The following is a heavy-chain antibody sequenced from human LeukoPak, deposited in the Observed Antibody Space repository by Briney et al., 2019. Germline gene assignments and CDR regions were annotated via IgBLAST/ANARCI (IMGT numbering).Heavy chain of an antibody. Sequence: GGSLSLSCAASGFSFSSYSMNWIRQAPGKGLEWVSSISSSSSYIHYADSVKGRFTISRDNAKNSLYLQMSSLRAEDTAVYYCARESEYSTNAFDYWGQGTLVTVSS. CDR1: GFSFSSYS. J-gene: IGHJ4*02. V-gene: IGHV3-21*01. CDR2: ISSSSSYI. D-gene: IGHD6-6*01. CDR3: ARESEYSTNAFDY.